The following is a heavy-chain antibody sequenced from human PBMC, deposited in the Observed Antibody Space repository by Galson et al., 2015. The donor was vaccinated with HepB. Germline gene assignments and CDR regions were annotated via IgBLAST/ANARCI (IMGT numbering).Heavy chain of an antibody. J-gene: IGHJ4*02. Sequence: SVKVSCKASGYTFTSYGISWVRQAPGQGLEWMGWISAYNGNTNYAQKLQGRVTMTTDTSTSTAYMELRSLRSDDTAVYYCAREDPNYGSGSYYNAPDYWGQGTLVTVSS. V-gene: IGHV1-18*01. CDR2: ISAYNGNT. D-gene: IGHD3-10*01. CDR3: AREDPNYGSGSYYNAPDY. CDR1: GYTFTSYG.